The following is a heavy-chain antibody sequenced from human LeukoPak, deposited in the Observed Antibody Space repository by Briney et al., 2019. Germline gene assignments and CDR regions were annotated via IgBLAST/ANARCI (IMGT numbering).Heavy chain of an antibody. CDR3: ARDGGSESYALDY. CDR2: ISDSGGDK. Sequence: GGSLRLSCAASGFTFSRCGLHWVRQGPGKGLEWVAFISDSGGDKWFGDSVKGRFTISRDKSKNTVNLQMSSLRVEDTAVYYCARDGGSESYALDYWGQETLVTVST. J-gene: IGHJ4*02. V-gene: IGHV3-30*02. D-gene: IGHD3-10*01. CDR1: GFTFSRCG.